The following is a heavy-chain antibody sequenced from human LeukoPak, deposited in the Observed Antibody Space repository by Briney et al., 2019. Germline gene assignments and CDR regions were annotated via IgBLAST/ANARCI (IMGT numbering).Heavy chain of an antibody. CDR1: GFTFGSYA. V-gene: IGHV3-30*18. Sequence: PGGSLRLSCAASGFTFGSYAMNWVRQAPGKGLEWVAVISYDESTKYYADSVKGRFTISRDNSKSTLYLQMNSLRAEDAAVYYCAKGIATAGTHYYYGMDVCGQGTTVTVSS. D-gene: IGHD6-13*01. CDR2: ISYDESTK. J-gene: IGHJ6*02. CDR3: AKGIATAGTHYYYGMDV.